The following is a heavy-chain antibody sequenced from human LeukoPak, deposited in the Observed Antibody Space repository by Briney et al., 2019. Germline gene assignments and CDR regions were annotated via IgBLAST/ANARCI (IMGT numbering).Heavy chain of an antibody. V-gene: IGHV4-4*09. CDR1: GGSISGYY. D-gene: IGHD5-24*01. Sequence: PSETLSLTCTVSGGSISGYYLNWIRQPPGKGLEWIGYISTSGNTNYNPSLKSRVTISVDTSRNQFSLKLSSVTAADTAVYYCARGQRGHYFDYWGQGTLVTVSS. CDR3: ARGQRGHYFDY. J-gene: IGHJ4*02. CDR2: ISTSGNT.